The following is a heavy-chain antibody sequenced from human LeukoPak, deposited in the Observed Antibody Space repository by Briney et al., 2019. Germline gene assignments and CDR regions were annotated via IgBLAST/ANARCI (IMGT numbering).Heavy chain of an antibody. CDR3: ARDRDSSGWYLAAFDI. J-gene: IGHJ3*02. D-gene: IGHD6-19*01. V-gene: IGHV1-69*06. CDR1: GGTFSSYA. Sequence: GASVKVSCKASGGTFSSYAISWVRQAPGQGLEWMGGIIPIFGTANYAQKFQGRVTITADKSTSTAYMELSSLRSEDTAVYYCARDRDSSGWYLAAFDIWGQGTMVTVSS. CDR2: IIPIFGTA.